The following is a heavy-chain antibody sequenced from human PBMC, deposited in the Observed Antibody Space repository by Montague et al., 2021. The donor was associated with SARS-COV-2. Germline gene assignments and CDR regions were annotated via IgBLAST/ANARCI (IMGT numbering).Heavy chain of an antibody. D-gene: IGHD6-19*01. V-gene: IGHV2-70*01. J-gene: IGHJ4*02. CDR1: EFSLSTSGMC. CDR3: ARISAWYSSGCCAFDV. CDR2: IDWDDDK. Sequence: PELVKPTQTLTLTCTFSEFSLSTSGMCVSWIRQPPGKALEWLALIDWDDDKYYSTSLKTRLTISKDTSKNQVVLTMTNMDPVDTATYYCARISAWYSSGCCAFDVWGQGTLVTVSS.